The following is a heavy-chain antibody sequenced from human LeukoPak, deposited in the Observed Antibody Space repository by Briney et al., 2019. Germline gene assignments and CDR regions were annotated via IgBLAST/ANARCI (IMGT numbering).Heavy chain of an antibody. CDR2: IYTSGST. J-gene: IGHJ6*03. CDR1: GGSISSYY. V-gene: IGHV4-4*07. Sequence: SETLSLTCTVSGGSISSYYWSWIRQPAGKGLEWIGRIYTSGSTNYNPSLKSRVTISVDKSKNQFSLKLSSVTAADTAVYYCARLRSGSGYYYYMDVWGKGTTVTVSS. D-gene: IGHD1-14*01. CDR3: ARLRSGSGYYYYMDV.